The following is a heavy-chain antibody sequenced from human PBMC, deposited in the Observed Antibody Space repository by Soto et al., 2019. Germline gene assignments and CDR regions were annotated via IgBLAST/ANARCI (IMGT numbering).Heavy chain of an antibody. CDR1: GGSISSGGYY. V-gene: IGHV4-31*03. Sequence: SETLSLTCTVAGGSISSGGYYWSWIRQHPGKGLEWIGYIYYSGSTYYNPPLKSRVTISVDTSKNQFSLKLSSVTAADTAVYYCARDQGFGELLAGWFDPWGQGTLVTVSS. CDR3: ARDQGFGELLAGWFDP. J-gene: IGHJ5*02. D-gene: IGHD3-10*01. CDR2: IYYSGST.